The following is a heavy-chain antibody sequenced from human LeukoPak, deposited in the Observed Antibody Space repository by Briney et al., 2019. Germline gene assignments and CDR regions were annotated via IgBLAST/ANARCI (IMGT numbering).Heavy chain of an antibody. Sequence: GGSLRLSCAASGFTFSSYSMNWVRQAPGKGLEWVSSISSSSSYIYYADSVKGRFTISRDNAKNSLYLRMNSLRAEDTAVYYCARVLAYCGGDCYSGSDYWGQGTLVTVSS. CDR3: ARVLAYCGGDCYSGSDY. CDR2: ISSSSSYI. V-gene: IGHV3-21*01. J-gene: IGHJ4*02. D-gene: IGHD2-21*02. CDR1: GFTFSSYS.